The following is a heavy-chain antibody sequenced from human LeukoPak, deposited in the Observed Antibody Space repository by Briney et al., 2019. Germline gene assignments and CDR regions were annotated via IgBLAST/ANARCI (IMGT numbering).Heavy chain of an antibody. Sequence: SETLSLTCAVYGGSFSSYYWSWIRQPPGKGLEWIGSIYYGGSTYYNPSLKSRVTISVDTSMNQFSLKLSFVTTADTAVYYCARALGYCSGGSCTRGYNWFDPWGQGTLVTVPS. CDR3: ARALGYCSGGSCTRGYNWFDP. CDR1: GGSFSSYY. V-gene: IGHV4-39*01. CDR2: IYYGGST. J-gene: IGHJ5*02. D-gene: IGHD2-15*01.